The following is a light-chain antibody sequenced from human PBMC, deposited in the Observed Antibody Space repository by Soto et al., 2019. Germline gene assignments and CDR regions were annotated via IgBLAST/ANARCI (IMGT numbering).Light chain of an antibody. CDR3: QQRSNWPRLT. V-gene: IGKV3-11*01. J-gene: IGKJ4*01. CDR2: DAS. Sequence: EIFLTQYTITPSSLPGERAPLSCRASQSVSSNLAWYQQKPGQAPRLLIYDASNRAIGIPARFSGSESGTDFTLTISSLQPEDFAVYFCQQRSNWPRLTSGGRTKVDI. CDR1: QSVSSN.